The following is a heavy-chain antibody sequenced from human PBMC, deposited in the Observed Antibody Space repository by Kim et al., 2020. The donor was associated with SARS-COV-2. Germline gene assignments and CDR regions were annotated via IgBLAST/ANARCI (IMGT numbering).Heavy chain of an antibody. J-gene: IGHJ4*02. D-gene: IGHD6-19*01. V-gene: IGHV4-39*01. CDR3: ARHSEWLVRSYFDY. CDR1: GGSISSSSYY. Sequence: SETLSLTCTVSGGSISSSSYYWGWIRQPPGKGLEWIGSIYYSGSTYYNPSLKSRVTISVDTSKNQFSLKLSSVTAADTAVYYCARHSEWLVRSYFDYWGQGTLVTVSS. CDR2: IYYSGST.